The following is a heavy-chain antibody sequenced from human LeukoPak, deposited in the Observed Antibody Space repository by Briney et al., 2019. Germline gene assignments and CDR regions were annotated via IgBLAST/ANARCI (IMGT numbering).Heavy chain of an antibody. Sequence: GASVTVSCKASGYTFTSYYMHWVRQAPGQGLEWMGWINPNSGGTNYAQKFQGRVTMTRDTSISTAYMELSRLRSDDTAVYYCARIPWLVLGGAFDIWGQGTMVTVSS. J-gene: IGHJ3*02. CDR1: GYTFTSYY. CDR3: ARIPWLVLGGAFDI. CDR2: INPNSGGT. V-gene: IGHV1-2*02. D-gene: IGHD6-19*01.